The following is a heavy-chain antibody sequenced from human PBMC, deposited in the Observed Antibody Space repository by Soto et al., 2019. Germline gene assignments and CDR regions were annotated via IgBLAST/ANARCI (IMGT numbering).Heavy chain of an antibody. CDR2: INPSGGST. D-gene: IGHD2-15*01. Sequence: GASVKVSCKASGYTFTSYYMHWVRQAPGQGLEWMGIINPSGGSTSYAQKFQGRVTMTRDTSTSTVYMELSSLRSEDTAVYYCARDRVLLGYCSGGSCYDFDYWGQGTLVTVS. V-gene: IGHV1-46*01. CDR3: ARDRVLLGYCSGGSCYDFDY. J-gene: IGHJ4*02. CDR1: GYTFTSYY.